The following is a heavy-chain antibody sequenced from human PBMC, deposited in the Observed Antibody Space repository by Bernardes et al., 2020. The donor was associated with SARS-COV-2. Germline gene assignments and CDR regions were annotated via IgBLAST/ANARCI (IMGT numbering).Heavy chain of an antibody. D-gene: IGHD3-10*01. Sequence: GGSLRRSCAASGFTFSSYWMSWVRQAPGKGLEWVANIKQDGSEKYYVDSVKGRFTISRDNAKNSLYLQMNSLRAEDTAVYYCARVGAGGWFGELFTEYYYYYGMDVWGQGTTVTVSS. CDR3: ARVGAGGWFGELFTEYYYYYGMDV. CDR1: GFTFSSYW. V-gene: IGHV3-7*01. CDR2: IKQDGSEK. J-gene: IGHJ6*02.